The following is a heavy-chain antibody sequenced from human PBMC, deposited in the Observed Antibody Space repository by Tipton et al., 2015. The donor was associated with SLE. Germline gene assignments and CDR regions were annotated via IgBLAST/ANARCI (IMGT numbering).Heavy chain of an antibody. J-gene: IGHJ4*02. CDR2: TNEDGTIT. V-gene: IGHV3-74*01. CDR1: GFTFRSYW. CDR3: AKGGADFDS. Sequence: SLRLSCAASGFTFRSYWMHWIRQAPGKGLVWVSRTNEDGTITSYEDSVKGRFTISRDDSKNTLYLQMNSLRTEDTAVYYCAKGGADFDSWGQGTLVTVSS.